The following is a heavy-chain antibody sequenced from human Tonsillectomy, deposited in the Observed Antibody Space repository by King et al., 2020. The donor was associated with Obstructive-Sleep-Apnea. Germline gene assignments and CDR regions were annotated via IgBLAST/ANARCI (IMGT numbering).Heavy chain of an antibody. D-gene: IGHD3-22*01. Sequence: VQLVESGAEVKKPGESLKLSCKGSGYSFTSYWIGWVRQMPGKGLEWMGIIYPGDSDTRYSPSFQGQVTISADKSISTAYLQWSSLKASDTAMYYCARHTQSYYYDSSGYPPDFDYWGQGTLVTVSS. CDR1: GYSFTSYW. CDR3: ARHTQSYYYDSSGYPPDFDY. CDR2: IYPGDSDT. V-gene: IGHV5-51*01. J-gene: IGHJ4*02.